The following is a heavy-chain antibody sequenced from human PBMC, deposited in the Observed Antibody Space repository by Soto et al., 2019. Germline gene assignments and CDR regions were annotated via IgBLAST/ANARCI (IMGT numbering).Heavy chain of an antibody. CDR3: DACPYYYYMDV. Sequence: SETLSLTCTVSGVSISSSSYYWGWIRQPPGKGLEWIGSIYYSGSTYYNPSLKSRVTISVDTSKNQFSLKLSSVTAADTAVYYCDACPYYYYMDVWGKGTTVTVSS. J-gene: IGHJ6*03. CDR2: IYYSGST. CDR1: GVSISSSSYY. V-gene: IGHV4-39*01.